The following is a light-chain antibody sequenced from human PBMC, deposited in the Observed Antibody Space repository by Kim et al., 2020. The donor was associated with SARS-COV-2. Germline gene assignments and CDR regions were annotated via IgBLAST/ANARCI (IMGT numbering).Light chain of an antibody. J-gene: IGLJ2*01. V-gene: IGLV2-14*03. CDR1: SSDVGGYNY. Sequence: QSITISCTGTSSDVGGYNYVSWYQQHPGKAPKLMIYDVSIRPSEISNRFSGSKSGNTASLTISGLQAEDEADYYCSSYTSSSTLGVFGGGTQLT. CDR2: DVS. CDR3: SSYTSSSTLGV.